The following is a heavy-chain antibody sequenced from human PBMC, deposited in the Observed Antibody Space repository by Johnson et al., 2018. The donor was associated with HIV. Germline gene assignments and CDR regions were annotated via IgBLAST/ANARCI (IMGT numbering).Heavy chain of an antibody. V-gene: IGHV3-30-3*01. J-gene: IGHJ3*02. D-gene: IGHD1-26*01. Sequence: QVQLVESGGGLVQPGRSLRLSCAASGFTFSSYAMHWVRQAPGKGLEWVAVISFDGSKEYYADSVKGRFNISRDNSNNTLHLQMSSLRAEDTAIYYCVRGRIVDLRRGGFDIWGQGTRVIVSS. CDR2: ISFDGSKE. CDR3: VRGRIVDLRRGGFDI. CDR1: GFTFSSYA.